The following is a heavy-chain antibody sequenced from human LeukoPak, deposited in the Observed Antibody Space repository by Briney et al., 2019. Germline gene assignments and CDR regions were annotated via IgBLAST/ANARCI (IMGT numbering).Heavy chain of an antibody. CDR2: IKSDGSST. CDR1: GFSFSSYW. J-gene: IGHJ5*02. Sequence: GGSLRLSCAASGFSFSSYWMHWVRQAPGKGLVWVSRIKSDGSSTSYADSVKGRFTISRDNAKNTLYLQMNSLRAEDTAVYYCTRSDWFDPWGKGTLVTVSS. CDR3: TRSDWFDP. V-gene: IGHV3-74*01.